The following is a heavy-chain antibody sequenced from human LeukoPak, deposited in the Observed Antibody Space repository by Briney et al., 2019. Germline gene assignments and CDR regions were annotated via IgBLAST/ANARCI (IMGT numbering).Heavy chain of an antibody. V-gene: IGHV1-69*06. CDR3: AREGGSDAFDI. D-gene: IGHD3-16*01. Sequence: AVKVSCKASGGTFSSYAISWVRQAPGQGLEWMGGIIPIFGTANYAQKFRGTITITADKSTNIAYMELSSLRSDDTAVYYCAREGGSDAFDIWGQGTMVTVST. CDR1: GGTFSSYA. CDR2: IIPIFGTA. J-gene: IGHJ3*02.